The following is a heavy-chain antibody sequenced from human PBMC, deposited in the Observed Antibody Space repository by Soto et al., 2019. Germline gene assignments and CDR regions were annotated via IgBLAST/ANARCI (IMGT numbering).Heavy chain of an antibody. V-gene: IGHV1-18*01. CDR3: ARDPGRATIFGVVTDGDDY. D-gene: IGHD3-3*01. J-gene: IGHJ4*02. Sequence: ASVKVSCKASGYTFTSYGISWVRQAPGQGLEWMGWISAYNGNTNYAQKLQGRVTMTTDSSTRTAYMELRSLRSDDTAVYYCARDPGRATIFGVVTDGDDYWGQGTLVTVSS. CDR2: ISAYNGNT. CDR1: GYTFTSYG.